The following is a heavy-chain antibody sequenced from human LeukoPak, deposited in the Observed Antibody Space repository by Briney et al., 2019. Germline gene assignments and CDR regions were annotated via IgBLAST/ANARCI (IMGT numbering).Heavy chain of an antibody. CDR2: IYYSGST. Sequence: PSETLSLTXTVSGGSISSYYWSWIRQPPGKGLEWIGYIYYSGSTNYNPSLKSRVTISVDTSKNQFSLKLSSVTAADTAVYYCARHGYYDIGGVFDIWGQGTMVTVSS. CDR3: ARHGYYDIGGVFDI. D-gene: IGHD3-22*01. J-gene: IGHJ3*02. CDR1: GGSISSYY. V-gene: IGHV4-59*01.